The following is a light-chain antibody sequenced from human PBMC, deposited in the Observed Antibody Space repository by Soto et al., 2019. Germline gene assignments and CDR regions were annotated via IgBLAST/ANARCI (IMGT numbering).Light chain of an antibody. CDR2: DVS. Sequence: QSALTQPASVSGSPGQSITISCTGTSSDVGGYNYVSWYQQHPGKAPKLMIYDVSNRPSGVSNRFSGSKSGNTASLTISGLQAEDEPDYYCSSYTSSSTPLYVFGTGTKVTVL. CDR1: SSDVGGYNY. CDR3: SSYTSSSTPLYV. J-gene: IGLJ1*01. V-gene: IGLV2-14*01.